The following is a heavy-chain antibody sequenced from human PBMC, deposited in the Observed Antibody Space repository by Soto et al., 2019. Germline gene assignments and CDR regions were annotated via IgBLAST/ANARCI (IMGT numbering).Heavy chain of an antibody. J-gene: IGHJ4*02. CDR1: GGSITTGGSY. V-gene: IGHV4-31*03. CDR2: IYHSGNT. Sequence: SETLSLPCTVSGGSITTGGSYWSWIRQHPGKGLEWIGNIYHSGNTYYNPSLKSRLTISVDTSKNHFSLMVDSVTAADTAVYYCARARFQVLYGKPYFDSWGQGTLVTVSS. D-gene: IGHD2-2*02. CDR3: ARARFQVLYGKPYFDS.